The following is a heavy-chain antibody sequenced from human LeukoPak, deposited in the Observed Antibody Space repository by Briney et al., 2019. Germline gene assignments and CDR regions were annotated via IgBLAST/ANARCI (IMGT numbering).Heavy chain of an antibody. J-gene: IGHJ5*02. CDR2: INPDGSTT. CDR3: ARVLSGSWDWFDP. D-gene: IGHD3-22*01. CDR1: GFTFSRYW. Sequence: GGSLRLSCAASGFTFSRYWIHWVREAPGKGVEWVSRINPDGSTTTYADSVKGRFTISRDNAKNTVYLQMNSLRAEDTAVYYCARVLSGSWDWFDPWGQGTLVTVSS. V-gene: IGHV3-74*01.